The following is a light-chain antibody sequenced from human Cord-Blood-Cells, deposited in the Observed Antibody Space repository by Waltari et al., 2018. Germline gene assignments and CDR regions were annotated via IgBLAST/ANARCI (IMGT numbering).Light chain of an antibody. Sequence: DIQMTQSPSSLSASVGDRVTITCRASQSISSYLSWHQQKPGKAPKLLIYAASSLQSGGPSRFSGSGSGTDSTLNISSLQPEDFATYYCQQSYSTPPTFGGGTKVEIK. CDR1: QSISSY. J-gene: IGKJ4*02. CDR3: QQSYSTPPT. CDR2: AAS. V-gene: IGKV1-39*01.